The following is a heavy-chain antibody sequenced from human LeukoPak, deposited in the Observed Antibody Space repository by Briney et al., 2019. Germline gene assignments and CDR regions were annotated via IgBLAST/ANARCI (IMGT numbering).Heavy chain of an antibody. J-gene: IGHJ6*03. Sequence: SETLSLTCAASGYSISSSYFWVWIQQPPGKGLEWVGIIYNSGSTHYNQSLKSRVTISLDTSKNQLYLKLNSLTAAETAVYYCARGGAGSRSYYYYYMDVWGKGTTVTVSS. CDR2: IYNSGST. D-gene: IGHD3-16*01. CDR1: GYSISSSYF. V-gene: IGHV4-38-2*01. CDR3: ARGGAGSRSYYYYYMDV.